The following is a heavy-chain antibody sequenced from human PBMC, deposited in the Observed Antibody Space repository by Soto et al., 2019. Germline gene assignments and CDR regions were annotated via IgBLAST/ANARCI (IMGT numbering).Heavy chain of an antibody. D-gene: IGHD4-4*01. CDR3: AKQEPHTVTTGGWFDP. CDR1: GFTFSSYA. Sequence: GGSLRLSCAASGFTFSSYAMSWVRQAPGKGLEWVSAISGSGGSTYYADSVKGRFTISRDNSKNTLYLQMNSLRAEDMAVYYCAKQEPHTVTTGGWFDPWGQGTLVTVSS. V-gene: IGHV3-23*01. J-gene: IGHJ5*02. CDR2: ISGSGGST.